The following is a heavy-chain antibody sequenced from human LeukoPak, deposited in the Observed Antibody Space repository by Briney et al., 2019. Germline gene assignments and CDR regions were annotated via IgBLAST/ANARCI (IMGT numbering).Heavy chain of an antibody. V-gene: IGHV1-46*01. CDR1: GYTFTSYY. D-gene: IGHD2-2*01. CDR3: ARAGGQYCSSTSYRGDY. Sequence: ASVKVSCKASGYTFTSYYMHWVRQAPGQGLEWMGIINPSGGSTSYAQKFQGRVTMTRDTSTSTVYMELSSLRSEDTAVYYCARAGGQYCSSTSYRGDYWGQGTLVTVSS. CDR2: INPSGGST. J-gene: IGHJ4*02.